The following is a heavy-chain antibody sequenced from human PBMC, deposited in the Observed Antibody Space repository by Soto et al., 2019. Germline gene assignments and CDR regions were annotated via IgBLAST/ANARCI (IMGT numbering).Heavy chain of an antibody. CDR3: ARIVESDYTIDFDL. D-gene: IGHD3-3*01. V-gene: IGHV4-30-4*01. Sequence: QVQLQESGPGLVKPSQTLSLTCTVPGGSISSGDYYWSWIRQPPGKGLEWIGYIYYSGRTNYNPSLSSRVTIAGDTSKNQFSLNLSSVTAADTAVYYCARIVESDYTIDFDLWGRGTLVTVSS. CDR2: IYYSGRT. CDR1: GGSISSGDYY. J-gene: IGHJ2*01.